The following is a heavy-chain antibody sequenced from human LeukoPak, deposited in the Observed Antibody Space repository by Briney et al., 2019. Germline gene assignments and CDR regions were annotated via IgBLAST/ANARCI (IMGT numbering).Heavy chain of an antibody. CDR1: GFTFSNYW. CDR2: IKQDGSEK. J-gene: IGHJ4*02. D-gene: IGHD5-12*01. Sequence: GGSLRLSCAASGFTFSNYWMSWVRQAPGKGLEWVANIKQDGSEKYYVDSVKGRFTVSRDNAKNSLFLQMNSLRAEDTAVYYCQSGYDLPMEYWGQGTLVTVSS. V-gene: IGHV3-7*01. CDR3: QSGYDLPMEY.